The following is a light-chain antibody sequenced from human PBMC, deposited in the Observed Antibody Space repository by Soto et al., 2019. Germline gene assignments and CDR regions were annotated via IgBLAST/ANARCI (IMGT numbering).Light chain of an antibody. CDR1: QSVSSN. CDR3: QQYNKWHPWT. V-gene: IGKV3-15*01. Sequence: EIVMTQSPATLSVSPGERATLSCRASQSVSSNLAWYQQKPGQAPRLLIYGASTRATGIPARFSGSGSGTEFTLTISSLQSEDFAVYCCQQYNKWHPWTFGQGTKVDIK. J-gene: IGKJ1*01. CDR2: GAS.